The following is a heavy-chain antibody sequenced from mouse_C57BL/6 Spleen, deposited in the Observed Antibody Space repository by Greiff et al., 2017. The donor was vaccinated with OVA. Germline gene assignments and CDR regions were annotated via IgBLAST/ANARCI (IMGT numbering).Heavy chain of an antibody. J-gene: IGHJ3*01. CDR3: TSPAY. CDR1: GFTFSNYW. CDR2: IRLKSDNYAT. Sequence: EVKLEESGGGLVQPGGSLKLSCVASGFTFSNYWMNWVRQSPEKGLEWVAQIRLKSDNYATHYAESVKGRFTISRDDSKSSVYLQMNNLRAEDTGIYYCTSPAYWGQGTLVTVSA. V-gene: IGHV6-3*01.